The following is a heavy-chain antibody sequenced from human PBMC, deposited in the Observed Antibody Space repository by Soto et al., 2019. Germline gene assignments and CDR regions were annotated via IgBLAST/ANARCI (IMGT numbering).Heavy chain of an antibody. CDR1: GYTFTSYG. J-gene: IGHJ4*02. V-gene: IGHV1-18*04. CDR3: ARGWNYLGYLDH. Sequence: ASVKVSCKASGYTFTSYGISWVRQAPGQGLEWMGWISAYNGNTNYAQKFQVRVTMTTDASTTTANMELRSLRSDDTAVYYCARGWNYLGYLDHWGQGTLVTVSS. D-gene: IGHD1-7*01. CDR2: ISAYNGNT.